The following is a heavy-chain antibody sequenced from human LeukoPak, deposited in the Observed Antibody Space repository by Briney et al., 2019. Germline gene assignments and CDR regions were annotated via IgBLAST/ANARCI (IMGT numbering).Heavy chain of an antibody. Sequence: PGESLRLSCAASGFIIISYRMSWVRQAPGKGLEWVANIKQDGSEKYYVDSVKGRFTISRDNAKNSLYLQMNSLRAEGTAVYYCARDTMLGMATINWGQGTLVTVSS. CDR2: IKQDGSEK. CDR1: GFIIISYR. D-gene: IGHD5-24*01. J-gene: IGHJ4*02. V-gene: IGHV3-7*03. CDR3: ARDTMLGMATIN.